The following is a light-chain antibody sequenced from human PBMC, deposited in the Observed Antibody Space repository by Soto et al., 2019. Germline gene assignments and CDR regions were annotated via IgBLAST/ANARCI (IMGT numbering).Light chain of an antibody. CDR1: QRVSSSY. CDR3: QQYGSSPPLT. CDR2: GAS. V-gene: IGKV3-20*01. Sequence: EIVLTQSPGTLSLSPGEKATLSCRASQRVSSSYLAWYQQKPGQAPRLLIYGASSRVTGIPDRFSGSGSGTRFTLTISRMEPEDFAVNYCQQYGSSPPLTFGGGTKVEIK. J-gene: IGKJ4*01.